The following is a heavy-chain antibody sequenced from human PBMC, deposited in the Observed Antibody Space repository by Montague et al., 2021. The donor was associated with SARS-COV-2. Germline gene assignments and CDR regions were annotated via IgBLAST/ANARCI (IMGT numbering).Heavy chain of an antibody. CDR2: IHHGGST. Sequence: SETLSLTCAVHGGSFSTYSWNWIRQPPGKGLEWIGEIHHGGSTNYNPSLKSRVTTSADTSKNQFSLKLTSVAAADTAVYYCARLGDGVVPSPILGVGPYYSYYYVDVWGKGTTVTVSS. D-gene: IGHD3-10*01. V-gene: IGHV4-34*01. CDR3: ARLGDGVVPSPILGVGPYYSYYYVDV. CDR1: GGSFSTYS. J-gene: IGHJ6*03.